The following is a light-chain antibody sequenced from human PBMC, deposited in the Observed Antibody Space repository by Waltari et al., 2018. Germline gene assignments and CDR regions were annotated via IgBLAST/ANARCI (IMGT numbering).Light chain of an antibody. CDR2: WAS. J-gene: IGKJ4*01. Sequence: DFVMTQSPDSLAVSLGGRATINCKSSQSVLYSSNNKDYLAWYQQKLGPPPRLLIYWASTRESGVPDRFSGSGAGTDFTLTISSLQAEDVAVYYCQQYYSTPRTFGGGTKVEIK. CDR3: QQYYSTPRT. CDR1: QSVLYSSNNKDY. V-gene: IGKV4-1*01.